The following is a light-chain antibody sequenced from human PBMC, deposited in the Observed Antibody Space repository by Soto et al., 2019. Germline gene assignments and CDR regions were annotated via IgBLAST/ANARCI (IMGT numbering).Light chain of an antibody. CDR3: QQSYSTPQT. Sequence: DIQMTQSPSSLSASVGDRVTITCRASQSISSYLNWYQQKPGKAPKFLIYAASSLQSGVPSRFSGSGSGTDFTLTISSLQPEDFATYYCQQSYSTPQTFSQGTKVEIK. CDR2: AAS. V-gene: IGKV1-39*01. J-gene: IGKJ1*01. CDR1: QSISSY.